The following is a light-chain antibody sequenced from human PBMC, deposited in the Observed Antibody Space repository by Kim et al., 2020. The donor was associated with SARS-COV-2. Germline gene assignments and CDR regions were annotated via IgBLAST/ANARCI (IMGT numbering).Light chain of an antibody. CDR2: GAS. V-gene: IGKV3-20*01. CDR3: PVYGRQHRR. CDR1: QSLGSSH. Sequence: EIVLTQSPGTLSLSPGERATLSCRASQSLGSSHLAWYQQKPGQAPRLLIYGASSRATGIPDRFSGSGSGTDFTLTNSRLEPEDFAVYYRPVYGRQHRRFGQRDKVESK. J-gene: IGKJ1*01.